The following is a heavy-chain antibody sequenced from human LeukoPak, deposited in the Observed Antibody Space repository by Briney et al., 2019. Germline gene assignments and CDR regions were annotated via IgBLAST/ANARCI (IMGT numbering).Heavy chain of an antibody. Sequence: PGGSLRLSCAASGFTFSSYWMSWVRQAPGKGLEWVANVNEGGSEKYYVDSVKGRFTISRDNAKNSLYLQMNSLRAEDTAVYNCARSEAPGTVDYWGQGTLVTVSS. CDR3: ARSEAPGTVDY. V-gene: IGHV3-7*04. J-gene: IGHJ4*02. CDR1: GFTFSSYW. CDR2: VNEGGSEK. D-gene: IGHD2-2*01.